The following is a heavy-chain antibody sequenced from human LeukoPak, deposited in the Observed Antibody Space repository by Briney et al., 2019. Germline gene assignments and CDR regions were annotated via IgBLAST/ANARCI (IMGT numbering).Heavy chain of an antibody. Sequence: PGGSLRLSCAASGFTVSSNYMSWVRQAPGKGLEWVSAISGSGGSTYYADSVKGRFTISRDNSKNTLYLQMNSLRAEDTAVYYCARDRSGYSFDIWGQGTMVTVSS. D-gene: IGHD3-22*01. V-gene: IGHV3-66*01. J-gene: IGHJ3*02. CDR3: ARDRSGYSFDI. CDR1: GFTVSSNY. CDR2: ISGSGGST.